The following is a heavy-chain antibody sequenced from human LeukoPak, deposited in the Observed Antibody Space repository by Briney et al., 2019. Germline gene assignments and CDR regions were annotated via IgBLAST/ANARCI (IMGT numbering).Heavy chain of an antibody. V-gene: IGHV1-46*01. J-gene: IGHJ4*02. CDR1: GYTFTSYY. Sequence: GASVKVSCKASGYTFTSYYMHWVRQAPGQGLEWMGIINPSGGSTSYAQKFQGRVTMTRDMSTSTVYMELSSLRSEDTAVYYCARDSETYYYDSSGGQGNYFDYWGQGTLVTVSS. D-gene: IGHD3-22*01. CDR2: INPSGGST. CDR3: ARDSETYYYDSSGGQGNYFDY.